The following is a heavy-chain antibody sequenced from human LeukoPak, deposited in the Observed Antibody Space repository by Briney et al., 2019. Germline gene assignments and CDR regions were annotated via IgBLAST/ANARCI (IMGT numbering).Heavy chain of an antibody. CDR3: AKPLGRGTTFDS. D-gene: IGHD1/OR15-1a*01. Sequence: GGSLRVSCVRSGLSFSAYLLSWVRQAPGKGLEWVATIFEDGITKYYDDSVRGRFTISRDDAENSLYLEMTSLRTEVSSIYYCAKPLGRGTTFDSWGQGTLVTVSS. CDR1: GLSFSAYL. V-gene: IGHV3-7*01. J-gene: IGHJ4*02. CDR2: IFEDGITK.